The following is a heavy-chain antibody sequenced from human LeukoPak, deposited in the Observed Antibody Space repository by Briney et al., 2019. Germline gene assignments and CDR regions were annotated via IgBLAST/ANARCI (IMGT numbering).Heavy chain of an antibody. Sequence: GALRLSCAASAFTFSTYAMSWVGQAPGKGVEWVSAISGSGGKTYYADSVKGGFTISRDNSNNPLYLQMNSLSAEDTAVYYCAKAQVALPRFYYFDYWGQGTLVTVSS. J-gene: IGHJ4*02. CDR3: AKAQVALPRFYYFDY. CDR1: AFTFSTYA. CDR2: ISGSGGKT. V-gene: IGHV3-23*01. D-gene: IGHD2-15*01.